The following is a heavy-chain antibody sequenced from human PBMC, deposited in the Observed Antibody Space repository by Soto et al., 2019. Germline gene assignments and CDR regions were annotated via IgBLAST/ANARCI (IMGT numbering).Heavy chain of an antibody. V-gene: IGHV4-59*01. D-gene: IGHD3-22*01. J-gene: IGHJ4*02. CDR1: GDSISSYY. CDR3: ALRSMAVVPEY. Sequence: QVQLQGWGLGLVKPWEPLSLTCAVSGDSISSYYCMWIRQPPGKGLESIGYLYYGRSANYNPSLKSRVTLSVDTSTNQCSLTLSSMTAADTAVYYCALRSMAVVPEYWGQGTLVTVSS. CDR2: LYYGRSA.